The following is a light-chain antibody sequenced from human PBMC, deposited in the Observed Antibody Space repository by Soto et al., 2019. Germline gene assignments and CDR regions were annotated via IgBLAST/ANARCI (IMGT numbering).Light chain of an antibody. J-gene: IGKJ1*01. V-gene: IGKV1-5*03. CDR3: QQYSTYTPRT. Sequence: DIQMTQSPSTLSASVGERVTITCRASQSISIWLAWYQQKPGKAPKILIYKASRLESGVPSRFSGSGSGTEFTLTTSSLQPDDFATYYCQQYSTYTPRTFGQGTKVDIK. CDR2: KAS. CDR1: QSISIW.